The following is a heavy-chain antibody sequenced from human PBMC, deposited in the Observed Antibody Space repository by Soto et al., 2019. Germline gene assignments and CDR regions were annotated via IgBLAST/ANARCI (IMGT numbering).Heavy chain of an antibody. CDR1: GFTFRTYA. Sequence: LRLSCAASGFTFRTYAMNWVRRAPGKGLEWISAISGSGSFTHYADSVRGRFTISRDNSQNQLYLQMNNLRGDDTAMYYCAKIPTGSGSSKFDYWGQGIQVTVSS. CDR3: AKIPTGSGSSKFDY. V-gene: IGHV3-23*01. D-gene: IGHD3-10*01. CDR2: ISGSGSFT. J-gene: IGHJ4*02.